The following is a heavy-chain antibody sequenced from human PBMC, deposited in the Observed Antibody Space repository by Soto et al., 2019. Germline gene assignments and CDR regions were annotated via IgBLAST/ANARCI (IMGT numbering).Heavy chain of an antibody. V-gene: IGHV4-59*08. CDR1: GGSISSYY. CDR2: IYYSGST. Sequence: PSETLSLTCTVSGGSISSYYWSWIRQPPGKGLEWIGCIYYSGSTNYNPSLKSRVTISVDTSKNQFSLKLSSVTAADTAVYYCARQAIAATGRTFDYCGQGTLVTVSS. CDR3: ARQAIAATGRTFDY. D-gene: IGHD6-13*01. J-gene: IGHJ4*02.